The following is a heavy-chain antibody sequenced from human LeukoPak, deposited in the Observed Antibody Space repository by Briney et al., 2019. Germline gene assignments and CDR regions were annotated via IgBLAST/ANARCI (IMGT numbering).Heavy chain of an antibody. Sequence: GGSLRLSCAASGFTFSSYSMNWVRQAPGKGLEWVSYISSSSSTIYYADSVKGRFTISRDNAKNSLYLQMNSLRAEDTAVYYCARDPGGWYFDYWGQGTLVTVSS. CDR3: ARDPGGWYFDY. V-gene: IGHV3-48*04. D-gene: IGHD6-19*01. CDR2: ISSSSSTI. J-gene: IGHJ4*02. CDR1: GFTFSSYS.